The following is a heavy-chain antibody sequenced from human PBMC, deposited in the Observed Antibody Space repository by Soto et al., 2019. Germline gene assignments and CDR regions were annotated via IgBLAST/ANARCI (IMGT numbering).Heavy chain of an antibody. D-gene: IGHD2-8*01. CDR2: ISPKSGGT. J-gene: IGHJ6*02. V-gene: IGHV1-2*04. CDR1: GYTFTSYG. Sequence: GASVKVSCKASGYTFTSYGISWVRQAPGQGLEWMGWISPKSGGTSTAQKFQGWVTMTTDTSISTASMELTRLTSDDTAIYYCARGDSTDCSNGVCSFFYNHDMDVWGQGTTVTVSS. CDR3: ARGDSTDCSNGVCSFFYNHDMDV.